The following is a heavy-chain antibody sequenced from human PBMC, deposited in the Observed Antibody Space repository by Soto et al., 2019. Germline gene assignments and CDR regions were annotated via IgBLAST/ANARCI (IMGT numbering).Heavy chain of an antibody. V-gene: IGHV4-34*01. CDR1: WGSFSGHD. J-gene: IGHJ3*01. D-gene: IGHD6-13*01. CDR2: INNSGST. CDR3: ASSYRSSFITSTYAFDF. Sequence: PXQTLSLSCAVYWGSFSGHDWGWIRQPPGKGLDWLGEINNSGSTNYNPSLKSRVTISVDTSKNQFSLKLSSVNAADTAVYYCASSYRSSFITSTYAFDFWGHGTMVTVSS.